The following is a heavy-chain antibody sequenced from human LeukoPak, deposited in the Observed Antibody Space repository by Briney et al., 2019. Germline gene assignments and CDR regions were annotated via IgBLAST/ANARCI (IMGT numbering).Heavy chain of an antibody. CDR1: GFTFRHYY. J-gene: IGHJ4*02. CDR3: AKSHYYGSGSYDY. CDR2: IREDGSYD. D-gene: IGHD3-10*01. V-gene: IGHV3-7*03. Sequence: GGSLRLSCAASGFTFRHYYMNWVRLAPGKGLAWVANIREDGSYDTYEASVKGRFTISRDNARNSLFLQMNSLRAEDTAVYYCAKSHYYGSGSYDYWGQGTLVTVSS.